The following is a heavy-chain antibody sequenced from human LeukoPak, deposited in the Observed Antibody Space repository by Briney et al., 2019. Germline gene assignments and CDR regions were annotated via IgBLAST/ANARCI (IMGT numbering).Heavy chain of an antibody. V-gene: IGHV3-23*01. CDR2: ISKSDGST. CDR1: GFTFSSYA. J-gene: IGHJ4*02. Sequence: GGSLRLSCAASGFTFSSYAMTWVRQAPGKGLAWVSSISKSDGSTYYADSVKGRFTISRDNSKSTLILQMNSLRVEDTALYYCTKRVKYGGTWDHFADWGQGTLVTVSS. CDR3: TKRVKYGGTWDHFAD. D-gene: IGHD1-26*01.